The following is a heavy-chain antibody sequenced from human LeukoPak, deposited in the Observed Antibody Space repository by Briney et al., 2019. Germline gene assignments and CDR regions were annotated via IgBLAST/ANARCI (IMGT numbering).Heavy chain of an antibody. CDR2: IIPIFGTA. J-gene: IGHJ4*02. Sequence: SVKVSCRASGGXFSSYAISWVRQAPGQGLEWMGGIIPIFGTANYAQKFQGRVTITADESTSTAYMELSSLRSEDTAVYYCARAAGDGDYVPLDYWGQGTLVTVSS. V-gene: IGHV1-69*13. D-gene: IGHD4-17*01. CDR1: GGXFSSYA. CDR3: ARAAGDGDYVPLDY.